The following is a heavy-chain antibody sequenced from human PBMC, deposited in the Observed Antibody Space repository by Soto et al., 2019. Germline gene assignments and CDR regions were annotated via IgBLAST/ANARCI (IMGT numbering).Heavy chain of an antibody. CDR3: AKQGGSVGTVDY. V-gene: IGHV3-23*01. J-gene: IGHJ4*02. D-gene: IGHD6-25*01. Sequence: PGESLKISCAASGFTFSSYAMSWVRQAPGKGLEWVSAISGSGGSTYYADSVKGRFTISRDNSKNTLYLQMNSLRAEDTAVYYCAKQGGSVGTVDYWGQGTLVTVS. CDR2: ISGSGGST. CDR1: GFTFSSYA.